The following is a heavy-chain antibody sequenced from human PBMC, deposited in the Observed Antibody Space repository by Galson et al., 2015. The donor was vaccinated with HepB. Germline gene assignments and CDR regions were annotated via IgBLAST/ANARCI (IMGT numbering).Heavy chain of an antibody. CDR3: AYGSDV. Sequence: CAISGDSVTSNSAVWNWIRQSPSRGLAWLGRTYFRAKWHTDYEISVKSRININADISQNQFSLQLSSVTSDDTAVYYCAYGSDVWGQGTTVIVSS. D-gene: IGHD4-17*01. J-gene: IGHJ6*02. V-gene: IGHV6-1*01. CDR1: GDSVTSNSAV. CDR2: TYFRAKWHT.